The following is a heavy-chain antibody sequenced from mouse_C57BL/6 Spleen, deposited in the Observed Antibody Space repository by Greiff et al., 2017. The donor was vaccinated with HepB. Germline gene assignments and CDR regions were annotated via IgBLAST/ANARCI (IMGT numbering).Heavy chain of an antibody. V-gene: IGHV14-1*01. CDR1: GFNINDYY. CDR2: IDPEDGDT. CDR3: TTSLYYDS. J-gene: IGHJ2*01. Sequence: VQLQQSGAELVRPGASVKLSCTASGFNINDYYMHWVKQRPEQGLEWIGRIDPEDGDTEYAPKFQGKATMTEDTSSNTAYLQLSSLTSEDTAVYYCTTSLYYDSWGQGTTLTVSS.